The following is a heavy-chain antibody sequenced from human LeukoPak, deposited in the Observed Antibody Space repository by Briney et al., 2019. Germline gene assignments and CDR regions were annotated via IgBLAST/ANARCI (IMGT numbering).Heavy chain of an antibody. CDR1: GFTFSSYW. CDR3: ARDGSGSYHYMDV. J-gene: IGHJ6*03. Sequence: GGSLGLSCAASGFTFSSYWMSWVRQAPGKGLEWVANIKQDGSEKYYVDSVKGRFTISRDNAENSLYLQMNSLRAEDTAVYYCARDGSGSYHYMDVWGKGTTVTVSS. CDR2: IKQDGSEK. D-gene: IGHD3-10*01. V-gene: IGHV3-7*01.